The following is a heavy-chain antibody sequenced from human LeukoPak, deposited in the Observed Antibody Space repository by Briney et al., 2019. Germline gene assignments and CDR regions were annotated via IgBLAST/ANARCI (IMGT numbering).Heavy chain of an antibody. Sequence: ASVKVSCKASGGTFSSYAISWVRQAPGQGLEWMGGIIPIFGTANYAQKFQGRVTITADESTSTAYMELNSLRSEDTAVYYCARTSPGYYYDSSGYHPFDYWGQGTLVTVSS. V-gene: IGHV1-69*13. CDR3: ARTSPGYYYDSSGYHPFDY. J-gene: IGHJ4*02. CDR1: GGTFSSYA. CDR2: IIPIFGTA. D-gene: IGHD3-22*01.